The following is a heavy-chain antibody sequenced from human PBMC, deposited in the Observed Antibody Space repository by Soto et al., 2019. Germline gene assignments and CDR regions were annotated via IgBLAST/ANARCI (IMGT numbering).Heavy chain of an antibody. Sequence: QVQLVQSGAEVKKPGSSVTVSCKASGGTFRNSAISWVRQAHGQGLEWMGGIIPIFPTPDYAQKFQGRVTIHADESTTTVYMELTSLRAEDTAVYYCTRLKDRQQLGGKYYSGIDVWGQGTTVTVSS. CDR2: IIPIFPTP. J-gene: IGHJ6*02. V-gene: IGHV1-69*12. CDR1: GGTFRNSA. D-gene: IGHD6-13*01. CDR3: TRLKDRQQLGGKYYSGIDV.